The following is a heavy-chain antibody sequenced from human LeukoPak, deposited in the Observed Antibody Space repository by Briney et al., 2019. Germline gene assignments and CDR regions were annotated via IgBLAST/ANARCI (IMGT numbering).Heavy chain of an antibody. J-gene: IGHJ3*02. CDR3: VRHHKYCSSTSCYKVGDPTDAFAI. CDR2: VFYTGST. CDR1: GASIRNYNNY. Sequence: PSETLSLTCIVSGASIRNYNNYWGWIRQPPGKGLEWIGSVFYTGSTYYNPSLQSRITVSVDTSKNQFSLKLTSVTAADTAVYYCVRHHKYCSSTSCYKVGDPTDAFAIWGLGTMVIVSS. V-gene: IGHV4-39*01. D-gene: IGHD2-2*01.